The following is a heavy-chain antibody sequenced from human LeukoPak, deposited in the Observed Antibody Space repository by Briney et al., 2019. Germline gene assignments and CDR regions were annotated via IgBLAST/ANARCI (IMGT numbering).Heavy chain of an antibody. J-gene: IGHJ4*02. CDR1: GGSISSGGYY. CDR3: ARDLRLQWFGEFGY. D-gene: IGHD3-10*01. Sequence: SETLSLTCTVSGGSISSGGYYWSWIRQPAGKGLEWIGRIYTSGGTNYNPSLKSRVTISVDTSKNQMSLKLSSVTAADTAVYYCARDLRLQWFGEFGYWGQGILVTVSS. CDR2: IYTSGGT. V-gene: IGHV4-61*02.